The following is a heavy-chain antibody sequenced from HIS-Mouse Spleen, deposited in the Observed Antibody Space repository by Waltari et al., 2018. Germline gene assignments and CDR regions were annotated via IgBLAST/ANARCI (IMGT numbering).Heavy chain of an antibody. CDR2: INHRGCT. Sequence: QVQLQQWGAGLLKPSETLSLTCAVYGGSFSGYYWSWIRQPPGKGLEWIGEINHRGCTNYNPSLKSRVTISVDTSKNQFSLKLSSVTAADTAVYYCARGTVNCSGGSCYSSPDNWFDPWGQGTLVTVSS. D-gene: IGHD2-15*01. J-gene: IGHJ5*02. CDR3: ARGTVNCSGGSCYSSPDNWFDP. CDR1: GGSFSGYY. V-gene: IGHV4-34*01.